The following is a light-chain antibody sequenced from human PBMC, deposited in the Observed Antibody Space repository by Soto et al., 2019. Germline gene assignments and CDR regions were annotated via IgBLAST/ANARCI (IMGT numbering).Light chain of an antibody. CDR1: SSDVGAYNY. CDR2: DVN. Sequence: QSVLTQPASVSGSPGQSITISCTGTSSDVGAYNYVSWFQQHPGKAPKLMIYDVNNRPSGVSNRFSGSKSGNTASLTISGLQAEDEADYYCCSYTTSSTYVFGTGTKAPS. J-gene: IGLJ1*01. V-gene: IGLV2-14*01. CDR3: CSYTTSSTYV.